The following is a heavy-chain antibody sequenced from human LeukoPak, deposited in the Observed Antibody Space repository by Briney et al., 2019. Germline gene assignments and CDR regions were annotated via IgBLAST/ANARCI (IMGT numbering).Heavy chain of an antibody. J-gene: IGHJ4*02. D-gene: IGHD3-3*01. CDR2: IDHSGRT. CDR3: ARVPHGETIYGILFYSFDY. V-gene: IGHV4-38-2*02. Sequence: SETLSLTCSVSGYSISNGYYWGWIRQPPGKGLEWIGSIDHSGRTFYNPSLKSRVTISVDTSKNQVSLKLNSVTAADTAVYYCARVPHGETIYGILFYSFDYWGQGTLVTVSS. CDR1: GYSISNGYY.